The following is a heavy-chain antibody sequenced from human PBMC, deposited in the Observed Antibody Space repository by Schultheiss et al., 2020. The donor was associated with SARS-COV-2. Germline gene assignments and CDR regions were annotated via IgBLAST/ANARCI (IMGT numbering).Heavy chain of an antibody. J-gene: IGHJ4*02. D-gene: IGHD6-19*01. CDR2: ISETGTTI. Sequence: SCAASGFTFNYYYMAWIRQAPGKGLEWLSYISETGTTIYYADSVKGRFIMSRDDAKNSLYLQMNSLRAEDTALYYCATAPYTSGWFDYWGRGTLVTVSS. V-gene: IGHV3-11*01. CDR3: ATAPYTSGWFDY. CDR1: GFTFNYYY.